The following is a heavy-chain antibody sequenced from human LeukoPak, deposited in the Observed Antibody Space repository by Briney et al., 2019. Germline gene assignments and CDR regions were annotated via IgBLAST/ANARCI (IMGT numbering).Heavy chain of an antibody. CDR2: ISGSGGST. D-gene: IGHD1-26*01. CDR1: GFTFSSYA. Sequence: GGSLRLSCAASGFTFSSYAMSWVRQAPGKGLEWVSAISGSGGSTYYADSVKGRFTISRDNSENTLYLQMNSLRAEDTAVYYCAKDPVGATPEYYFDYWGQGTLVTVSS. CDR3: AKDPVGATPEYYFDY. J-gene: IGHJ4*02. V-gene: IGHV3-23*01.